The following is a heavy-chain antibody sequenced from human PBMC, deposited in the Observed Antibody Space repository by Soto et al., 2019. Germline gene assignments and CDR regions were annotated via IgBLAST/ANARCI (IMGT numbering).Heavy chain of an antibody. CDR3: AKNREYYFGSGSYYDAFDI. Sequence: GGSLRLSCAASEFTFTNYAMTWVRQAPGKGLQWVSTISGSGGSTYYADSVKGRFTISRDNSKNTLYLQMNSLRAEDTAVYYCAKNREYYFGSGSYYDAFDIWGQGTMVTVSS. V-gene: IGHV3-23*01. D-gene: IGHD3-10*01. J-gene: IGHJ3*02. CDR2: ISGSGGST. CDR1: EFTFTNYA.